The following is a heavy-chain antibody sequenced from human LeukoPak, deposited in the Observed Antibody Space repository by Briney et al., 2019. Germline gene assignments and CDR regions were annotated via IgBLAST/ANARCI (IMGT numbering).Heavy chain of an antibody. D-gene: IGHD6-13*01. CDR3: AREGISSSWFGP. J-gene: IGHJ5*02. V-gene: IGHV3-30-3*01. Sequence: PGGSLRLSCAASGFTFSSYAMSWVRQAPGKGLEWVAVISYDGSNKYYADSVKGRFTISRDNSKNTLYLQMNSLRAEDTAVYYCAREGISSSWFGPWGQGTLVTVSS. CDR2: ISYDGSNK. CDR1: GFTFSSYA.